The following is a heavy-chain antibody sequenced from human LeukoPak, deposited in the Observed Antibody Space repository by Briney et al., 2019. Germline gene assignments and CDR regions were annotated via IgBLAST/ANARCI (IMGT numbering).Heavy chain of an antibody. Sequence: GGSLRLSCAASGFTVSSNYMSWVHQAPGKGLEWVSVIYSGGSTYYADSVKGRFTISRDNSKNTLYLQMNSLRAEDTAVYYCARVVADYLFFDYWGQGTLVTVSS. D-gene: IGHD2-15*01. V-gene: IGHV3-53*01. CDR1: GFTVSSNY. J-gene: IGHJ4*02. CDR3: ARVVADYLFFDY. CDR2: IYSGGST.